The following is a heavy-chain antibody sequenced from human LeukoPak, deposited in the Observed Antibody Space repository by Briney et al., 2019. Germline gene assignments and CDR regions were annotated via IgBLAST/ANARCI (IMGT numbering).Heavy chain of an antibody. CDR1: GYTLTELS. V-gene: IGHV1-24*01. D-gene: IGHD1-26*01. CDR2: FDPEDGET. CDR3: ATVGGYSPYYFDY. J-gene: IGHJ4*02. Sequence: ASVKVSCEVSGYTLTELSMHWVRQAPGKGLEWMGGFDPEDGETIYAQKFQGRVTMTEDTSTDTAYMELSSLRSEDTAVYYCATVGGYSPYYFDYWGQGTLVTVSS.